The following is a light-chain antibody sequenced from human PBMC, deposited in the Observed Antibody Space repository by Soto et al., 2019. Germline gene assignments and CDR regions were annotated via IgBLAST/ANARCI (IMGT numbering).Light chain of an antibody. CDR2: GAS. CDR3: QHYGNSPPSVT. V-gene: IGKV3-20*01. Sequence: EVVLTQSPDTLSLSPGKRATLSCRASQSISSDYLVWYQQKPGQAPRLLIYGASSRATGIPDRFSGSGSGTDFTLTINRLEPEDFAVYYCQHYGNSPPSVTFGPGTKVDIK. J-gene: IGKJ3*01. CDR1: QSISSDY.